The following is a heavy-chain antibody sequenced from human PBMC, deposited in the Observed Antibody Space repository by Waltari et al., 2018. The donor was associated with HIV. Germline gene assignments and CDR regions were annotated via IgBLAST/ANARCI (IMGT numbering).Heavy chain of an antibody. CDR1: GFTFSSYW. J-gene: IGHJ6*02. CDR3: ARGQYYSMDV. Sequence: EVQLVESGGGLVQPGGSLRLSCSASGFTFSSYWMHWVRQAPGKGLVWVSGINRDGSTIRYADSVKGRFTISRDNAKNTLYLQMNSLRAEDTALYYCARGQYYSMDVWGQGPTV. CDR2: INRDGSTI. D-gene: IGHD3-10*01. V-gene: IGHV3-74*01.